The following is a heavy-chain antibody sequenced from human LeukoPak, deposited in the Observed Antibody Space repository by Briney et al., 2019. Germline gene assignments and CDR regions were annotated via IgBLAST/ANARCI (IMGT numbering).Heavy chain of an antibody. V-gene: IGHV1-2*02. J-gene: IGHJ5*02. D-gene: IGHD3-10*01. CDR1: GYTFSGNY. CDR3: ARDQEAGDRFYNWFDP. CDR2: INPNSGGT. Sequence: ASVKVSCKTSGYTFSGNYMHWVRQAPGQGPEWMGWINPNSGGTNYAQKFQGRVTMTRDTSISTAYMELSRLRSDDTAVYYCARDQEAGDRFYNWFDPWGQGTLVTVSS.